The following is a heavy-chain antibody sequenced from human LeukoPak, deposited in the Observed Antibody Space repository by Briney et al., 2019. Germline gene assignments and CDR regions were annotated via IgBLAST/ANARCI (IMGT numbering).Heavy chain of an antibody. Sequence: SETLSLTCTVSGGSISSGSYYWSWIRQPPGKGLEWIGYIYYSGSTNYNPSLKSRVTISVDTSKNQFSLKLSSVTAADTAVYYCARVVRSGGIDYWGQGTLVTVSS. CDR1: GGSISSGSYY. J-gene: IGHJ4*02. V-gene: IGHV4-61*01. CDR2: IYYSGST. D-gene: IGHD3-10*01. CDR3: ARVVRSGGIDY.